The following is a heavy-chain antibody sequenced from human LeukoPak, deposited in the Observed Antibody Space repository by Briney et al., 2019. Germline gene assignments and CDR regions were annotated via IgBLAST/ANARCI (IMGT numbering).Heavy chain of an antibody. CDR3: AKVSSPVILTVYACFHH. V-gene: IGHV3-23*01. J-gene: IGHJ1*01. D-gene: IGHD2-8*01. CDR1: GFTFSSYA. Sequence: GGSLRLSCAASGFTFSSYAMSWVRQAPGQGLEWVSGIDTTGGSTYYADSVKGRFTISRDNSKNTLYLQMNSLRAEDTAVYYCAKVSSPVILTVYACFHHWGQGTLVTVSS. CDR2: IDTTGGST.